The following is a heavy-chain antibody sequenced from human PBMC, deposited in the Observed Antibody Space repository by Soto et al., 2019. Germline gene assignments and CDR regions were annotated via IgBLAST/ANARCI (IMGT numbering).Heavy chain of an antibody. V-gene: IGHV1-69*13. CDR1: GGTFSSYA. CDR3: ARSVRLYDPRFDY. D-gene: IGHD3-16*02. Sequence: ASVKVSCKASGGTFSSYAISWVRQAPGQGLEWMGGIIPIFGTANYAQKFQGRVTITADESTSTAYMELSSLRSEDTAVYYCARSVRLYDPRFDYWGQGTLVTVSS. J-gene: IGHJ4*02. CDR2: IIPIFGTA.